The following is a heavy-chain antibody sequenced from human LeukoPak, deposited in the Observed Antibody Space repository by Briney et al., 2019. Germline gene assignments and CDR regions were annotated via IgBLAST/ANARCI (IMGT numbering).Heavy chain of an antibody. CDR1: GGSFSGYY. J-gene: IGHJ4*02. CDR3: ARGWRRHYDFWSGYLDY. CDR2: INHSGST. V-gene: IGHV4-34*01. D-gene: IGHD3-3*01. Sequence: SETLSLTCAVYGGSFSGYYLSWIRQPPGKGLEWIGEINHSGSTNYNPSLKSRVTISVDTSKNQFSLKLSSVTAADTAVYYCARGWRRHYDFWSGYLDYWGQGTLVTVSS.